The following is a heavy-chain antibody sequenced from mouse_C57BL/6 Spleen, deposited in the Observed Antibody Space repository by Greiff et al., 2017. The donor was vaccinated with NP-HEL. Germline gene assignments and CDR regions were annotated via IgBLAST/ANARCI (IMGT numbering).Heavy chain of an antibody. D-gene: IGHD4-1*01. CDR2: ISSGGDYI. V-gene: IGHV5-9-1*02. CDR3: TRDKELGRFAY. J-gene: IGHJ3*01. CDR1: GFTFSSYA. Sequence: DVMLVESGEGLVKPGGSLKLSCAASGFTFSSYAMSWVRQTPEKRLEWVAYISSGGDYIYYADTVKGRFTISRDNARNTLYLQMSSLKSEDTAMYYCTRDKELGRFAYWGQGTLVTVSA.